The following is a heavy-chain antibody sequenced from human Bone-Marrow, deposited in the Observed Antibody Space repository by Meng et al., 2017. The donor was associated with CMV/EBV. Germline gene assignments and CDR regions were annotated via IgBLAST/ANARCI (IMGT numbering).Heavy chain of an antibody. Sequence: GSLRLSCAVYGGSFSGYYWSWIRQPPGKGLEWIGEINHSGSTNYNPSLKSRVTISVDTSKNQFSLKLSSVTAADTAVYYCARWGGAAFDIWGQGTMVTVSS. CDR1: GGSFSGYY. CDR3: ARWGGAAFDI. CDR2: INHSGST. V-gene: IGHV4-34*01. D-gene: IGHD1-26*01. J-gene: IGHJ3*02.